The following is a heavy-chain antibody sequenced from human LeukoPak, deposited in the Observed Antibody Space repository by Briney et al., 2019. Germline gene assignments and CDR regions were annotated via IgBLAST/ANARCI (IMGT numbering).Heavy chain of an antibody. D-gene: IGHD6-13*01. Sequence: PGGSLRLSCTASGFTFSSYGMHWVRQAPGKGLEWVAVISYDGSNKYYADSVKGRFTISRDNSKNTLYLQMNSLRAEDTAVYYCAKDREQLAHYYFDYWGQGTLVTVSS. V-gene: IGHV3-30*18. J-gene: IGHJ4*02. CDR3: AKDREQLAHYYFDY. CDR1: GFTFSSYG. CDR2: ISYDGSNK.